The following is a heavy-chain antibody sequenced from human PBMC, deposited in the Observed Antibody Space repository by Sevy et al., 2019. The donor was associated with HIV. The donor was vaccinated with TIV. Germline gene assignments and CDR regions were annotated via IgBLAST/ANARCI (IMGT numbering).Heavy chain of an antibody. D-gene: IGHD2-15*01. Sequence: HSETLSLTCTVSGDSISSGTYFWSWIRQPAGKGLEWIGRIYFTGSTVYNPSLKSRVSISLDTSKNQFSLELTSVTATDTAMYYCARDWWKVRFDPWGQGTLVTVSS. CDR2: IYFTGST. J-gene: IGHJ5*02. CDR1: GDSISSGTYF. V-gene: IGHV4-61*02. CDR3: ARDWWKVRFDP.